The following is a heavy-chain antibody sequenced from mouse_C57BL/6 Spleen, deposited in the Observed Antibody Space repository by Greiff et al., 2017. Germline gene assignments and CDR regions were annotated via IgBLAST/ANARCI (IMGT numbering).Heavy chain of an antibody. Sequence: QVQLQQPGAELVKPGASVKLSCKASGYTFTSYWMQWVKQRPGQGLEWIGEIDPSDSYTNYNQKFKGKATLTVDTSSSTAYMQLSSLTSEDSAVYYCARVNGNHYAMGDWGQGTSVTVSS. CDR3: ARVNGNHYAMGD. V-gene: IGHV1-50*01. CDR1: GYTFTSYW. J-gene: IGHJ4*01. D-gene: IGHD1-1*01. CDR2: IDPSDSYT.